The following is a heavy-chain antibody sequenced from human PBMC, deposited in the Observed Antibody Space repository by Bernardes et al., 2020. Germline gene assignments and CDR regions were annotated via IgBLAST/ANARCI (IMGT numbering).Heavy chain of an antibody. CDR1: GGSISSSSYY. CDR3: ARHGGTSIGYFVY. CDR2: IYYSGST. Sequence: SETLSLTCTVSGGSISSSSYYWGWIRQPPGKGLEWIGSIYYSGSTYYNPSLKSRVTISVDTSKNQFSLKLSSVTAADTAVYYCARHGGTSIGYFVYWGQGTLVTVSS. D-gene: IGHD2-15*01. V-gene: IGHV4-39*01. J-gene: IGHJ4*02.